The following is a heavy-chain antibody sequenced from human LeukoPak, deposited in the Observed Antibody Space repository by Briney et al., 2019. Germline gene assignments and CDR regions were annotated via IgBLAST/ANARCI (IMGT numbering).Heavy chain of an antibody. D-gene: IGHD6-13*01. CDR1: GFTFSDYY. Sequence: GGSLRLSCAASGFTFSDYYMTWVRQAPGKGLEWVSSISDSGGSTLYAESVKGRFTMSRDNSKNTLYVQMNSLRADDTAVYYCAKGASSTWIDYWGQGTLVTVSS. V-gene: IGHV3-23*01. CDR2: ISDSGGST. CDR3: AKGASSTWIDY. J-gene: IGHJ4*02.